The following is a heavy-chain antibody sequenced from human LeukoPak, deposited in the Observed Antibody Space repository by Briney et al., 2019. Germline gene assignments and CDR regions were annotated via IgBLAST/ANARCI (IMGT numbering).Heavy chain of an antibody. CDR1: GFTFSSYS. V-gene: IGHV3-21*01. Sequence: PGGSLRLSCAASGFTFSSYSMNWVRQAPGKGLEWVSFISSSSDYIYYADSVKGRFTISRDNAKNSLYLQMNSLRAEDTAVYYCARDLSQDGSGSYYPYFDYLGQGTLVTVSS. D-gene: IGHD3-10*01. CDR2: ISSSSDYI. CDR3: ARDLSQDGSGSYYPYFDY. J-gene: IGHJ4*02.